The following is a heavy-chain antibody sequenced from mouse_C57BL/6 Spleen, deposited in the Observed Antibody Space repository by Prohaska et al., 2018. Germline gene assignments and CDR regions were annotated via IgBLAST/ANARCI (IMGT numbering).Heavy chain of an antibody. Sequence: QVQLQQPGAELVMPGASVKLSCKASGYTFTSYWMHWVKQRPGQGLEWIGEIDPSDSYTNYNQKFKGKATLTVDKSSSTAYMQLSSLTSEDSAVYYCARGQQGHWYLDVWGTGSTVTVSS. V-gene: IGHV1-69*01. CDR3: ARGQQGHWYLDV. CDR1: GYTFTSYW. D-gene: IGHD4-1*02. J-gene: IGHJ1*03. CDR2: IDPSDSYT.